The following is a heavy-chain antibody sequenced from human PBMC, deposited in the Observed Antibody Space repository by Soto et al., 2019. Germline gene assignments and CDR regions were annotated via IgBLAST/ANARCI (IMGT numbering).Heavy chain of an antibody. CDR3: ARAQSIAAIFDY. D-gene: IGHD6-6*01. Sequence: GGSLRLSCAASGFTVSSNYMSWVRQAPGRGLEWVSVIYSGGSTYYADSVKGRFTISRDNSKNTLYLQMNSLRAEDTAVYYCARAQSIAAIFDYWGQGTLVTVSS. J-gene: IGHJ4*02. V-gene: IGHV3-53*01. CDR1: GFTVSSNY. CDR2: IYSGGST.